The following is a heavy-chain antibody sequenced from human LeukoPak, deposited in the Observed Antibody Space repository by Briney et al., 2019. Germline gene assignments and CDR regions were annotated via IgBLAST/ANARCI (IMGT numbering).Heavy chain of an antibody. V-gene: IGHV1-2*06. J-gene: IGHJ4*02. CDR3: ATFGSSRVPAAIYRVDFDY. D-gene: IGHD2-2*02. CDR1: GYTFTGYY. Sequence: GASVKVSCKASGYTFTGYYMHWVRQAPGQGLEWMGRINPNSGGTNYAQKFQGRVTMTRDTSISTAYMELSRLRSDDTAVYYCATFGSSRVPAAIYRVDFDYWGQGTLVTVSS. CDR2: INPNSGGT.